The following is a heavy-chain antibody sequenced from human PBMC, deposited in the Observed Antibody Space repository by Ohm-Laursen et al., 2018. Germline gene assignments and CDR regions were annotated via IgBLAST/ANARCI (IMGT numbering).Heavy chain of an antibody. CDR1: GFTFSGYA. J-gene: IGHJ5*01. CDR3: AKGRSGGTGHGNWFES. D-gene: IGHD3-10*01. CDR2: ATGSGRST. Sequence: SLRLSCTASGFTFSGYAMSWVRQGPEKGLEWVSVATGSGRSTYFTDSVKGRVSIPRDNSKNTFYLEMNRMRVEDTAVYYCAKGRSGGTGHGNWFESWGQGALVIVSS. V-gene: IGHV3-23*01.